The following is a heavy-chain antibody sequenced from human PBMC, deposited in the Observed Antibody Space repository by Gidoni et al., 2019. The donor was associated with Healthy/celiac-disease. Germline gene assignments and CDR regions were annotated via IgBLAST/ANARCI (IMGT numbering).Heavy chain of an antibody. V-gene: IGHV4-61*02. CDR3: ARDPTTVTTWAFDI. D-gene: IGHD4-17*01. J-gene: IGHJ3*02. CDR2: IYTSGST. CDR1: GGSISSGSYY. Sequence: QVQLQESGPGLVKPSQTLSLTCTVSGGSISSGSYYWSWIRQPAGQGLEWIGRIYTSGSTNYNPSRKSRVTISVDTSKNQFSLKLSSVTAADTAVYYCARDPTTVTTWAFDIWGQGTMVTVSS.